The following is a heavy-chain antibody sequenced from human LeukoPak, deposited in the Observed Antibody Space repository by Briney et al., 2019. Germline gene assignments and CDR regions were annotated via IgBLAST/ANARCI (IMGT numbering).Heavy chain of an antibody. J-gene: IGHJ6*02. CDR1: GGTFSSYA. CDR2: IIPIFGTA. D-gene: IGHD6-19*01. Sequence: SVKVSCKASGGTFSSYAISWVRQAPGQGLEWMGGIIPIFGTANCAQKFQGRVTITADESTSTAYMELSSLRSEDTAVYYCARVIAVAGKANYYYGMDVWGQGTTVTVSS. CDR3: ARVIAVAGKANYYYGMDV. V-gene: IGHV1-69*13.